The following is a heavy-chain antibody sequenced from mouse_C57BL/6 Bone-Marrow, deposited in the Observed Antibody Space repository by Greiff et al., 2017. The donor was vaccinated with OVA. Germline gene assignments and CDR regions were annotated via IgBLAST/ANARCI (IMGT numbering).Heavy chain of an antibody. J-gene: IGHJ3*01. V-gene: IGHV1-39*01. CDR3: ARGGILRWGFAY. CDR2: INPNYGTT. D-gene: IGHD1-1*01. Sequence: VQLKESGPELVKPGASVKISCKASGYSFTDYNMNWVKQSNGKSLEWIGVINPNYGTTSSNQKFKGKATLTVDQSYSTAYMQLNSLTSEDSAVYYCARGGILRWGFAYWGQGTLVTVSA. CDR1: GYSFTDYN.